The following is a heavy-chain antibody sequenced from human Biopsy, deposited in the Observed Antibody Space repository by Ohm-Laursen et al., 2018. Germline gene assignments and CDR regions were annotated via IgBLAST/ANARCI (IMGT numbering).Heavy chain of an antibody. CDR1: DGSFSGYY. CDR2: INPSGGT. Sequence: TLSLTCAVYDGSFSGYYWSWLRQSPGMGLEWIGEINPSGGTTYNPSLAGRVSISLDTSKIHLALKLSSVTAADTAVYYCARHAPSYSGSYWRYFDLWGRGTLVTVSS. CDR3: ARHAPSYSGSYWRYFDL. D-gene: IGHD1-26*01. V-gene: IGHV4-34*01. J-gene: IGHJ2*01.